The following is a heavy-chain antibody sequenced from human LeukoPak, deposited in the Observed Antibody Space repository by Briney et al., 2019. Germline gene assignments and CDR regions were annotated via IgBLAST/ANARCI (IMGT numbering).Heavy chain of an antibody. Sequence: GGSLRLSCAASGFTFSSYWMSWVRQAPGKGLEWVANINQDGSEKYYVDSVKGRFTISRDNAKNSLYLQMNSLRAEDTAVYYCARMKKGSSGWFYYYYMDVWGKGTTVTVSS. CDR1: GFTFSSYW. V-gene: IGHV3-7*01. CDR2: INQDGSEK. J-gene: IGHJ6*03. D-gene: IGHD3-22*01. CDR3: ARMKKGSSGWFYYYYMDV.